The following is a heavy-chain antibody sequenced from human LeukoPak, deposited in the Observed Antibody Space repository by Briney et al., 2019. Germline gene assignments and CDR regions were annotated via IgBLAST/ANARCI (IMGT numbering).Heavy chain of an antibody. D-gene: IGHD2-2*03. CDR3: ARAMDIVVVPAADPGGY. CDR2: INTNTGNP. Sequence: GASVKVSCKASGYTFTSYAMNWVRQAPGQGLEWMGWINTNTGNPTYAQGFTGRFVFSLDTSVSTAYLQISSLKAEDTAVYYCARAMDIVVVPAADPGGYWGQGTLVTVSS. V-gene: IGHV7-4-1*02. J-gene: IGHJ4*02. CDR1: GYTFTSYA.